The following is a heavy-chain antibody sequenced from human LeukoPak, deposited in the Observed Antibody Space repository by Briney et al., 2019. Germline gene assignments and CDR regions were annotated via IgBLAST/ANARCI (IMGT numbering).Heavy chain of an antibody. CDR3: ARAPTYYYDSSGHYYDS. CDR2: INPNSGGT. J-gene: IGHJ4*02. Sequence: ASVKVSCKASGYTFTGYYMHWVRQAPGQGLEWMGRINPNSGGTNYAQKFQGRVTMTRDTSISTAYMELSRLRSDDTAVYYCARAPTYYYDSSGHYYDSWGQGTLVTVSS. V-gene: IGHV1-2*06. D-gene: IGHD3-22*01. CDR1: GYTFTGYY.